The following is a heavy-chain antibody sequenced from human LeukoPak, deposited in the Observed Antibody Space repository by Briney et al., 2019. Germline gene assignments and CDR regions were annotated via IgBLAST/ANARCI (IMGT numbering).Heavy chain of an antibody. Sequence: GGSLRLSCAASGFTFSSCAMYWVRQAPGKRLEWVSAISGGGGSTHYADSVKGRFTISRDNSKNTVYLQMISLRAEDTAVYYCAKLTLDTSGWVDYWGQGTLVTVSS. CDR2: ISGGGGST. D-gene: IGHD6-19*01. J-gene: IGHJ4*02. CDR3: AKLTLDTSGWVDY. CDR1: GFTFSSCA. V-gene: IGHV3-23*01.